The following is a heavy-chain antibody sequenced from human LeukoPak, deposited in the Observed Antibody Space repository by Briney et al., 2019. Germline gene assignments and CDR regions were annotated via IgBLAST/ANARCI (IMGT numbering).Heavy chain of an antibody. Sequence: PSETLSLTCAVYGGSFSGYYWSWIRQPPGKGLEWIGEINHSGSTNYNPSLQSRVTISVDTSKNQFFLKLSSVTAADAAVYYCAREGLSLRWFDPWGQGTLVTVS. V-gene: IGHV4-34*01. D-gene: IGHD4/OR15-4a*01. CDR1: GGSFSGYY. CDR3: AREGLSLRWFDP. CDR2: INHSGST. J-gene: IGHJ5*02.